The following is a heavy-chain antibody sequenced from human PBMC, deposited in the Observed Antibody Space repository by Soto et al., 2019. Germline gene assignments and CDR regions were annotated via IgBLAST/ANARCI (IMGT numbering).Heavy chain of an antibody. Sequence: QAQLEQSGGEVKKTGSSVKVSCKASRVAFSKFIVTWVRQAPGLGLEWVGGIIPIFGTANYAQKFQGRVTITADESTSTSYMEVNNLRSEDTAVYYCAKVRYSSPMCYYYGMDVWGQGTTVTVSS. CDR1: RVAFSKFI. J-gene: IGHJ6*02. D-gene: IGHD6-19*01. CDR3: AKVRYSSPMCYYYGMDV. V-gene: IGHV1-69*01. CDR2: IIPIFGTA.